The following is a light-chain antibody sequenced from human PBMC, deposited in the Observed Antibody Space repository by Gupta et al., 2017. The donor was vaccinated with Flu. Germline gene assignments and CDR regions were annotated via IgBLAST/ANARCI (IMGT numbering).Light chain of an antibody. V-gene: IGLV2-14*04. CDR3: TAYSRVTPWL. J-gene: IGLJ3*02. CDR2: DVR. Sequence: SVTISSTGTIGDIGDSDSVAWYQQKLDKAPRLMIFDVRRRPSGVSDRFSGSKSGNTASLTISGLQPDDEADYYCTAYSRVTPWLFGGGTKLTV. CDR1: IGDIGDSDS.